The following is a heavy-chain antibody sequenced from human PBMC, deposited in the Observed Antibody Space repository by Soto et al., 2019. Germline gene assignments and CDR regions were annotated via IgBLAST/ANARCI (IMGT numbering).Heavy chain of an antibody. CDR1: GGSVSSGSYY. J-gene: IGHJ6*02. CDR2: IYYSGST. Sequence: TSETLSLTYTVSGGSVSSGSYYWSWIRQPPGKGLEWIGYIYYSGSTNYNPSLKSRVTISVDTSKNQFSLKLSSVTAADTAVYYCARGIEGWYQGRYYYGMDVWGQGTTVTSP. CDR3: ARGIEGWYQGRYYYGMDV. D-gene: IGHD6-19*01. V-gene: IGHV4-61*01.